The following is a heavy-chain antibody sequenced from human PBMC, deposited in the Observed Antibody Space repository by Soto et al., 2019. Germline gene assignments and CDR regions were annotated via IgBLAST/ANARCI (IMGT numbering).Heavy chain of an antibody. D-gene: IGHD1-26*01. J-gene: IGHJ4*02. CDR3: SRGEWELRH. Sequence: QVQLVQSGAEVKKPGDSVKVSCKASGYTFNSYDINWVRQASGQGPEWMGWMSPTSGLTGYAQKFQGSVTVTRDNSINTAYMELTTLTSEDTAMYYCSRGEWELRHWGQGTPVTVSS. CDR2: MSPTSGLT. V-gene: IGHV1-8*02. CDR1: GYTFNSYD.